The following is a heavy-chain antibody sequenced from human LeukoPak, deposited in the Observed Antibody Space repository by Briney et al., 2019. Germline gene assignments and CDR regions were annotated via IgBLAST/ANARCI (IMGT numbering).Heavy chain of an antibody. CDR1: VYSLTSYW. D-gene: IGHD5-18*01. Sequence: GESLKISGKVSVYSLTSYWIGWVGQMPGKGLEWMGIIYPSDSDSRYSPSFQGQATISADKSISTAYLQWSSLKASDTAMYYCARLSAAFGYGYYWGQGTLVTVSS. CDR3: ARLSAAFGYGYY. V-gene: IGHV5-51*01. J-gene: IGHJ4*02. CDR2: IYPSDSDS.